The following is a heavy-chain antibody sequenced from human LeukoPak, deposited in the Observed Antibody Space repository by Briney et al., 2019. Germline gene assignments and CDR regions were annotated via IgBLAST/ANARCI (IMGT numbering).Heavy chain of an antibody. CDR1: GGSISSYY. D-gene: IGHD6-13*01. J-gene: IGHJ4*02. V-gene: IGHV4-4*07. CDR3: ARIKGSSWLDY. Sequence: PSETLSLTCTVSGGSISSYYWSWIRQPAGKGLEWIGRIDTSGTTKYNPSLKSRVTMPLDTSKNQFSLELRSVTAADTAVYYCARIKGSSWLDYWGQGTLVTVSS. CDR2: IDTSGTT.